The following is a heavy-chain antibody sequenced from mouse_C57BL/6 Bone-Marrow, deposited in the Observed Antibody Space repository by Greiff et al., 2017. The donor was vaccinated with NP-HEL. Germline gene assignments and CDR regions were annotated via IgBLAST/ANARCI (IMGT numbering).Heavy chain of an antibody. D-gene: IGHD2-5*01. Sequence: VKLQESGPGLVAPSQSLSISCTVSGFSLTSYGVRWVRQPPGKGLEWLGVIWGDGSTTYHSALISSLTISKDNSNTQASFILHRLLTADTATYYCAKHRAPTIVKRGAMDYWGQGTSVTVSA. CDR2: IWGDGST. CDR3: AKHRAPTIVKRGAMDY. V-gene: IGHV2-3*01. J-gene: IGHJ4*01. CDR1: GFSLTSYG.